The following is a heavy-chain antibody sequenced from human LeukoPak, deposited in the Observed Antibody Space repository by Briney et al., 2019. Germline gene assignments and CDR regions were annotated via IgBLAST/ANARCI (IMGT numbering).Heavy chain of an antibody. D-gene: IGHD3-10*01. CDR2: IYPGDFDT. J-gene: IGHJ5*02. V-gene: IGHV5-51*01. Sequence: GESLKISCKGSGYSFTSYWIGWVRQMPGKGLEWMGIIYPGDFDTRYSPSFQGQVTISADKSISTAYLQWSSLKASDTAMYYCARSYGSGSYYNVGWFDPWGQGTLATVSS. CDR1: GYSFTSYW. CDR3: ARSYGSGSYYNVGWFDP.